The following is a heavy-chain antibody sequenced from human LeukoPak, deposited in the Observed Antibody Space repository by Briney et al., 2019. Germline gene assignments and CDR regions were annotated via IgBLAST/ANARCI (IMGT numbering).Heavy chain of an antibody. CDR3: ARARYYYGSGSYYNPMGY. J-gene: IGHJ4*02. Sequence: ASVRVSCKASGYTFTSYYMHWVRQAPGQGLEWMGLINPSGGSTIYAQKLQGRVTMTRDTSTSTVYMELSSLRSEDTAVYYCARARYYYGSGSYYNPMGYWGQGTLVTVSS. V-gene: IGHV1-46*04. D-gene: IGHD3-10*01. CDR1: GYTFTSYY. CDR2: INPSGGST.